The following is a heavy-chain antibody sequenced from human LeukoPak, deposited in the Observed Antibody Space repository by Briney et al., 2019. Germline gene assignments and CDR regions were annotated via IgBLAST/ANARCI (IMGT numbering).Heavy chain of an antibody. CDR1: GFTFSNAW. Sequence: PGGSLRLSCAASGFTFSNAWMSWVRRAPGKGLEWVGRIKSKTDGGTTDYAAPVKGRFTISRDDSKNTLYLQMNSLKTEDTAVYYFTTAQLPYYYDFWSGYWGSAFDIWGQGTMVTVSS. D-gene: IGHD3-3*01. J-gene: IGHJ3*02. CDR3: TTAQLPYYYDFWSGYWGSAFDI. V-gene: IGHV3-15*01. CDR2: IKSKTDGGTT.